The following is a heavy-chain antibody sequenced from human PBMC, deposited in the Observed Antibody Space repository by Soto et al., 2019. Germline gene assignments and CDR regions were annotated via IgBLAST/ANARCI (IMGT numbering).Heavy chain of an antibody. CDR2: ISYDGSNK. V-gene: IGHV3-30*18. CDR1: GFTFSSYG. Sequence: GGSLRLSCAASGFTFSSYGMHWVRQAPGKGLEWVAVISYDGSNKYYADSVKGRFTISRDNSKNTLYLQMNSLRAEDTAVYYCAKDRLIVVVPAAPVDYWGQGTLVTVSS. D-gene: IGHD2-2*01. J-gene: IGHJ4*02. CDR3: AKDRLIVVVPAAPVDY.